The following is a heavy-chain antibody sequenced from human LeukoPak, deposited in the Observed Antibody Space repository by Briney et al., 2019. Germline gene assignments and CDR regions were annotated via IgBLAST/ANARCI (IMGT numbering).Heavy chain of an antibody. CDR1: GFTFSTYA. Sequence: PGGSLRLSCAASGFTFSTYAMSWVRQAPGKGLEWVSSVSTSSNYIYYADSVKGRFTISRDNAKNSLYLQMNSLRAEDTAVYYCASRAPGEGSSWGQGTLVTVSS. CDR3: ASRAPGEGSS. CDR2: VSTSSNYI. J-gene: IGHJ4*02. V-gene: IGHV3-21*01. D-gene: IGHD2-15*01.